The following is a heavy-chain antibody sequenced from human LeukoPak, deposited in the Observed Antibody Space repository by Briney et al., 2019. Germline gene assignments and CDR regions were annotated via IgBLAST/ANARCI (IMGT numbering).Heavy chain of an antibody. CDR1: GGSISSYY. CDR3: ARASTVTARWNNWFDP. Sequence: PSETLSLTCTVSGGSISSYYWSWIRQPPGKGLEWIGCIYYSGSTNYNPSLKSRVTISVDTSKNQFSLKLSSVTAADTAVYYCARASTVTARWNNWFDPWGQGTLVTVSS. V-gene: IGHV4-59*01. D-gene: IGHD4-17*01. J-gene: IGHJ5*02. CDR2: IYYSGST.